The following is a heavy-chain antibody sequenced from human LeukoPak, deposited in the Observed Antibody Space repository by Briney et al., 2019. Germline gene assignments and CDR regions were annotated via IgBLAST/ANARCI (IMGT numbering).Heavy chain of an antibody. CDR3: ARSGQRNWFDP. CDR1: GGSISSYY. CDR2: IYTSGST. V-gene: IGHV4-4*07. D-gene: IGHD6-25*01. J-gene: IGHJ5*02. Sequence: SSETLSLTCTVSGGSISSYYWSWIRQPAGKGLEWIGCIYTSGSTNYNPSLKSRVTMSVDTSKNQFSLKLSSVTAADTAVYYCARSGQRNWFDPWGQGTLVTVSS.